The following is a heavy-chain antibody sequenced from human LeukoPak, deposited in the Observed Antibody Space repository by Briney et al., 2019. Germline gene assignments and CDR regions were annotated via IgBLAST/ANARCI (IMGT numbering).Heavy chain of an antibody. CDR3: ARDLVVGATLFYFDY. CDR2: INPNSGGT. Sequence: ASVKVSCKASGYTFTGYYMHGVRQAPGQGLEWMGWINPNSGGTNYAQKFQGRVTMTRDTSISTAYMELSRLRSDDTAVYYCARDLVVGATLFYFDYWGQGTLVTVSS. V-gene: IGHV1-2*02. CDR1: GYTFTGYY. D-gene: IGHD1-26*01. J-gene: IGHJ4*02.